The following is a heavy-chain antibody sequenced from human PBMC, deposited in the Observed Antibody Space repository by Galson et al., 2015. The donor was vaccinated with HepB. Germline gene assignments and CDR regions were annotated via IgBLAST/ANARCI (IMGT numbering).Heavy chain of an antibody. Sequence: SLRLSCAVSGFTFNNYAMSWVRQAPGKGLEWVSVISGSGERTNYADSVKGRFTISRDNSKSTLYLQMNSLRAEDTAVYYCATMGSYGDHGLDPWGQGTRVTVSS. V-gene: IGHV3-23*01. CDR2: ISGSGERT. J-gene: IGHJ5*02. CDR1: GFTFNNYA. D-gene: IGHD4-17*01. CDR3: ATMGSYGDHGLDP.